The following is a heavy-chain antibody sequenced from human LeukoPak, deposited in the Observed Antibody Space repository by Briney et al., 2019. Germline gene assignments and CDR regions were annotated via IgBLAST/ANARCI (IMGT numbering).Heavy chain of an antibody. D-gene: IGHD3-10*01. J-gene: IGHJ4*02. CDR1: GYTFTSYY. CDR2: FDPEDGET. V-gene: IGHV1-24*01. CDR3: ATDNYYGSGRQFDY. Sequence: ASVKVSCKASGYTFTSYYMHWVRQAPGKGLEWMGGFDPEDGETIYAQKFQGRVTMTEDTSTDTAYMELSSLRSEDTAVYYCATDNYYGSGRQFDYWGQGTLVTVSS.